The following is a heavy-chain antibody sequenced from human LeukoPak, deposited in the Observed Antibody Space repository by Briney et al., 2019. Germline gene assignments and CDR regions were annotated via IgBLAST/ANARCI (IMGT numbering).Heavy chain of an antibody. CDR3: AKPARAAAGISHWFDP. V-gene: IGHV3-23*01. D-gene: IGHD6-13*01. CDR2: IGGSGGST. Sequence: GGSLRLSCAASGFTFSIYAMSWVRQASGKGLEWVSAIGGSGGSTYYADSVKGRFTISRDNSKNTLYLQMNSLRAEDTAVYYCAKPARAAAGISHWFDPWGQGTLVTVSS. J-gene: IGHJ5*02. CDR1: GFTFSIYA.